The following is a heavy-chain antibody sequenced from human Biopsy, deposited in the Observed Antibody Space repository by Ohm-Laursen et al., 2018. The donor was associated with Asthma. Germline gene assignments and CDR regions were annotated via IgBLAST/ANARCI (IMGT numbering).Heavy chain of an antibody. V-gene: IGHV1-69*13. CDR2: IMTVFGTT. J-gene: IGHJ6*02. Sequence: GASVKVSCKISGYSLTDLSMHWVRQAPGQGLEWLGGIMTVFGTTNYAQKFQGRVTITADESTSTAYMVVTSLRSEDTAIYYCARCQVGYSSGWSLLLKKIYYSGMDVWGQGTAVTVSS. D-gene: IGHD6-19*01. CDR3: ARCQVGYSSGWSLLLKKIYYSGMDV. CDR1: GYSLTDLS.